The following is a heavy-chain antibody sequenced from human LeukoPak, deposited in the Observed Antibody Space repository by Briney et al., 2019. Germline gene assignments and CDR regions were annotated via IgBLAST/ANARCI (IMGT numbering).Heavy chain of an antibody. CDR3: ARGVAANPNWFDP. CDR2: IYHSGST. CDR1: GGSISSGGYS. J-gene: IGHJ5*02. V-gene: IGHV4-30-2*01. Sequence: SETLSLTCAVSGGSISSGGYSGSWIRQPPGKGVEWIGYIYHSGSTYYNPSLKSRVTISVDRSKNQFSLKLSSVTAADTAVYYCARGVAANPNWFDPWGQGTLVTVSS. D-gene: IGHD2-15*01.